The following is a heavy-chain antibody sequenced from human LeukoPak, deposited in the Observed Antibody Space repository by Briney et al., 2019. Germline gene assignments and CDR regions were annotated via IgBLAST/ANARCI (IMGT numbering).Heavy chain of an antibody. CDR2: IIPIFGTA. D-gene: IGHD2-2*02. CDR3: AKLYCSSTSCYTGPPDY. V-gene: IGHV1-69*05. J-gene: IGHJ4*02. CDR1: GGTFSSYA. Sequence: GASVKVSCKASGGTFSSYAISWVRQAPGQGLEWMGGIIPIFGTANYAQKFQGRVTITTDESTSTAYMELSGLRAEDTAVYYCAKLYCSSTSCYTGPPDYWGQGTLVTVSS.